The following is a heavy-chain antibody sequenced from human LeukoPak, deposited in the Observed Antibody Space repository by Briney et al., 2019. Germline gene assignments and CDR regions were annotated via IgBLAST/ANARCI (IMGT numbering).Heavy chain of an antibody. V-gene: IGHV1-2*04. Sequence: ASVKVSCKASGYTFTGYYMHWVRQAPGQGLEWMGWINPNSGGTNYAQKFQGWVTMTRDTSISTTYMELSRLRSDDTAVYYCAREVSYYYDSSGEDAFDIWGQGTMVTVSS. CDR1: GYTFTGYY. J-gene: IGHJ3*02. CDR2: INPNSGGT. CDR3: AREVSYYYDSSGEDAFDI. D-gene: IGHD3-22*01.